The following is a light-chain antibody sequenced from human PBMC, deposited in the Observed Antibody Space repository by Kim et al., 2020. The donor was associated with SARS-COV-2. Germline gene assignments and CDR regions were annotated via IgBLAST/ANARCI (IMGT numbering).Light chain of an antibody. CDR3: QHTYNKPPFP. V-gene: IGKV1-39*01. CDR1: QTISSY. CDR2: VAS. J-gene: IGKJ5*01. Sequence: DIQMTQSPPSLSASVGDRVTITCRASQTISSYLNWYQQKPGQAPKLLISVASSLQSGVPSRFSGSGSVTDFTLTINSVQPEDFGTYYCQHTYNKPPFPFGKEARLEIK.